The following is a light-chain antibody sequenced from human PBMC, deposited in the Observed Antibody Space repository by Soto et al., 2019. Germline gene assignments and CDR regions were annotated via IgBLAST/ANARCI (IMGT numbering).Light chain of an antibody. CDR2: EVS. CDR3: SSYTSNTTPV. J-gene: IGLJ2*01. Sequence: QSALTQPASVSGSPGQSITISCTGTSSDVGGYAYVSWYQQYPGKAPKLVISEVSNRPSGVSHRFSGSRSGNTASLTISGLHAEDEADYYCSSYTSNTTPVFGGGTKLTVL. CDR1: SSDVGGYAY. V-gene: IGLV2-14*01.